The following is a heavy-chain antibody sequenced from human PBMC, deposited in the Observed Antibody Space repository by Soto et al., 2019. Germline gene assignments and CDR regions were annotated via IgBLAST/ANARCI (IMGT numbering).Heavy chain of an antibody. Sequence: WGSRRLSCVASGFTFSSYALHWVRQDPGKGLEWVAVTSYEGRNKYYADSVEGRFTISRDNSKNKLYLQTSSLTTEDTAMYYCARDWETTATGLIDCWGKENMLTIST. D-gene: IGHD4-4*01. J-gene: IGHJ4*02. CDR1: GFTFSSYA. CDR3: ARDWETTATGLIDC. CDR2: TSYEGRNK. V-gene: IGHV3-30*04.